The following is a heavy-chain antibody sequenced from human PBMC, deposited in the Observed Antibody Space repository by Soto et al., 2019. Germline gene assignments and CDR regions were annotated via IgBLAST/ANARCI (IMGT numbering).Heavy chain of an antibody. CDR2: IYPGDHGT. D-gene: IGHD6-13*01. CDR3: ARSPRSSPYFDY. V-gene: IGHV5-51*01. CDR1: GYTFSNFW. Sequence: GESLKISCQRSGYTFSNFWIGWVRQLPGKGLEWMGIIYPGDHGTRYSPSFHGKVTISADKSINTAYLQWNSLEASDTAFYFCARSPRSSPYFDYWGQGALVTVSS. J-gene: IGHJ4*02.